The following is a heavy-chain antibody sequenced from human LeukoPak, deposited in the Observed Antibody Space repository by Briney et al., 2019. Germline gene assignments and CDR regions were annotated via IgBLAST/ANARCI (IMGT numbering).Heavy chain of an antibody. D-gene: IGHD2-15*01. J-gene: IGHJ5*02. Sequence: GSLRLSCAASGFTFSSYAMHWVRQAPGKGLEWVAVISYDGSNKYYADSVKGRFTISRDNSKNTLYLQMNSLRAEDTAVYYCAREYCSGGSCRWFDPWGQGTLVTVSS. CDR1: GFTFSSYA. CDR2: ISYDGSNK. V-gene: IGHV3-30*04. CDR3: AREYCSGGSCRWFDP.